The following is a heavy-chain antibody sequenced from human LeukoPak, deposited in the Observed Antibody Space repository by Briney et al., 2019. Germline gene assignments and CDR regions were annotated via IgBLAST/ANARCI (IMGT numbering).Heavy chain of an antibody. Sequence: GRSLRLSCAASGFSFSAYDMHWVRQAPGKGLEWVAVVSYDGGNRYHADSVKGRFTISRDNSKNTLYLQVNNLTTEDTAVYFCAKTMVRTAILLSLPSYYYGFDVWGTGTTVTVSS. CDR3: AKTMVRTAILLSLPSYYYGFDV. D-gene: IGHD3-10*01. J-gene: IGHJ6*04. CDR2: VSYDGGNR. CDR1: GFSFSAYD. V-gene: IGHV3-30*18.